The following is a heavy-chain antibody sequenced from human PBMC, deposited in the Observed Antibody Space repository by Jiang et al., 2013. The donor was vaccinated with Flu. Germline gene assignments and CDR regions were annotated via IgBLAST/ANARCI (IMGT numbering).Heavy chain of an antibody. J-gene: IGHJ2*01. CDR2: INSDGSST. CDR1: GFTFSSYW. CDR3: ARDPLSYSSGWFGFDWYFDL. V-gene: IGHV3-74*01. D-gene: IGHD6-19*01. Sequence: ESRGRLSSAWGSLRLSCAASGFTFSSYWMHWVRQAPGKGLVWVSRINSDGSSTSYADSVKGRFTISRDNAKNTLYLQMNSLRAEDTAVYYCARDPLSYSSGWFGFDWYFDLWGRGTLVTVSS.